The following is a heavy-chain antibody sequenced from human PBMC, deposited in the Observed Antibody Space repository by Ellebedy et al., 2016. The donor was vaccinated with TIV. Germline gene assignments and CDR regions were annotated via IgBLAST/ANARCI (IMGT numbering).Heavy chain of an antibody. V-gene: IGHV1-2*02. J-gene: IGHJ3*02. D-gene: IGHD2-2*01. CDR3: ARAFSGYQLLPYDAFDI. Sequence: ASVKVSXXASGYTFTGYYMHWVRQAPGQGLEWMGWINPNSGGTNYAQKFQGRVTMTRDTSISTAYMELSRLRSDDTAVYYCARAFSGYQLLPYDAFDIWGQGTMVTVSS. CDR2: INPNSGGT. CDR1: GYTFTGYY.